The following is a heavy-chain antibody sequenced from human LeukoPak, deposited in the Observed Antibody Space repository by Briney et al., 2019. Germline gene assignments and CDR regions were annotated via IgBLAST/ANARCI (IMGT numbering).Heavy chain of an antibody. J-gene: IGHJ3*02. CDR1: GYTFTSYY. CDR2: INPSGGST. CDR3: ARVAKEGLYDSSAEGAFDI. Sequence: ASVEVSCKASGYTFTSYYMHWVRQAPGQGLEWMGIINPSGGSTSYAQKFQGRVTMTRDTSTSTVYMELSSLRSEDTAVYYSARVAKEGLYDSSAEGAFDIWGQGTMVTVSS. D-gene: IGHD3-22*01. V-gene: IGHV1-46*01.